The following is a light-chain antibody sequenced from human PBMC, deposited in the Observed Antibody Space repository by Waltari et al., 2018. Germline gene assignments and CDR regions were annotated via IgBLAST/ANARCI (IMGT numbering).Light chain of an antibody. V-gene: IGKV2-30*02. CDR2: KVS. CDR1: QSLVHSDGTTY. J-gene: IGKJ1*01. CDR3: MQGTHWPRT. Sequence: VVMTQSPLSLPVTLGQPASISCKSSQSLVHSDGTTYLNWFQQRPGQSPRRLFYKVSDRDSGVPDRFSGSGSGTDFTLKISRVEAEDVGVYYCMQGTHWPRTFGQGTKVEIK.